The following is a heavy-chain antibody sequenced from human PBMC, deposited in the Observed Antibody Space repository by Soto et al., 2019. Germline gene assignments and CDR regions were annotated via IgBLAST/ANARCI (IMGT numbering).Heavy chain of an antibody. Sequence: PSETLSLTCTVSGGSISSYYWSWIRQPPGKGLEWIGYIYYSGSTNYDPSLKSRVTISVDTSKNQFSLKLSSVTAADTAVYYCARNTYDSSGYYFDYWGQGTLVTVSS. D-gene: IGHD3-22*01. CDR1: GGSISSYY. CDR3: ARNTYDSSGYYFDY. J-gene: IGHJ4*02. V-gene: IGHV4-59*01. CDR2: IYYSGST.